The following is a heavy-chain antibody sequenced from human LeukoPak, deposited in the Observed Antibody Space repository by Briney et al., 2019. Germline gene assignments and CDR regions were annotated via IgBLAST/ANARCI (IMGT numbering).Heavy chain of an antibody. D-gene: IGHD1-26*01. Sequence: SETLSLTCAAYGGSFSGYYWSWIRQPPGKGLEWIGEINHSGSTNYNPSLKSRVTISVDTSKNQFSLKLSSVTAADTAVYYCARHSGSYYAITDYWGQGTLVTVSS. CDR2: INHSGST. CDR1: GGSFSGYY. V-gene: IGHV4-34*01. CDR3: ARHSGSYYAITDY. J-gene: IGHJ4*02.